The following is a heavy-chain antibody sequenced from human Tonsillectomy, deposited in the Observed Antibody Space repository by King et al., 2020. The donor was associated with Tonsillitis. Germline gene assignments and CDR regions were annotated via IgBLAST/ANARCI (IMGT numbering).Heavy chain of an antibody. CDR2: ISYDGSNK. Sequence: VQLVESGGGVVQPGRSLRLSCAASGFTFTSYPMHWVRQAPGKGLEWVAVISYDGSNKYYAASVKGRFTISRDNSKNTLYLQMNSLRVEDTAVYYCARDGGRDGLHWGQGTLVTVSS. J-gene: IGHJ1*01. D-gene: IGHD5-24*01. CDR3: ARDGGRDGLH. V-gene: IGHV3-30-3*01. CDR1: GFTFTSYP.